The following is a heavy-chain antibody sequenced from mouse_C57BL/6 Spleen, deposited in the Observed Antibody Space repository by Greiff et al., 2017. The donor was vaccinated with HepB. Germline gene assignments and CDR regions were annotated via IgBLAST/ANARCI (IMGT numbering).Heavy chain of an antibody. CDR2: IDPSDSYT. Sequence: VQLQQPGAELVKPGASVKLSCKASGYTFTSYWMQWVKQRPGQGLEWIGEIDPSDSYTNYNQKFKGKATLTVDTSSSTAYMQLSSLTSEDSAVYYCARCYSNYPWFAYWGQGTLVTVSA. CDR1: GYTFTSYW. J-gene: IGHJ3*01. CDR3: ARCYSNYPWFAY. D-gene: IGHD2-5*01. V-gene: IGHV1-50*01.